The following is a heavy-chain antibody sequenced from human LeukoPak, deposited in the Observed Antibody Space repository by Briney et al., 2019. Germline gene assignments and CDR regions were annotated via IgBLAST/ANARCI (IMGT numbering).Heavy chain of an antibody. J-gene: IGHJ4*02. V-gene: IGHV1-2*02. D-gene: IGHD5-18*01. Sequence: GASVKVSCKASGYTFTGYYMHWVRQAPGQGLEWMGWINPNSGGTNYAQKFQGRVTMTRDTSISTAYMELSRLRSDDTAVYYCARLHSYGYVPADYWGQGTLVTVSS. CDR2: INPNSGGT. CDR1: GYTFTGYY. CDR3: ARLHSYGYVPADY.